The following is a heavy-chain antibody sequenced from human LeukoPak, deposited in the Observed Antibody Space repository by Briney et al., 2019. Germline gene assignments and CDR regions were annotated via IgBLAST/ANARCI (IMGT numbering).Heavy chain of an antibody. D-gene: IGHD5-12*01. CDR2: IYPGDSDT. Sequence: GESLKISCKGSGYSFTSYWIGWVRQMPGKGLEWMGIIYPGDSDTRYSPSFQGQVTISADKSTSTAYLQWSSLKASDTAMYYCARYAPHSGYDDGLDYWGQGTLVTVSS. CDR1: GYSFTSYW. CDR3: ARYAPHSGYDDGLDY. J-gene: IGHJ4*02. V-gene: IGHV5-51*01.